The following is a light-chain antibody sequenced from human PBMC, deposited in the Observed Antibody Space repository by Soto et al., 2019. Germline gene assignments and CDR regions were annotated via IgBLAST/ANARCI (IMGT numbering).Light chain of an antibody. CDR3: SSYAGTNNYV. CDR2: EVS. V-gene: IGLV2-8*01. J-gene: IGLJ1*01. Sequence: QSALTQPPSASGSPGQSVTTSCTGTSSDFTGYNYVSWYQQHPGKAPKLMIYEVSKRPSGVPDRFSGSKSGNTASLTVSGLQAEDEADYYCSSYAGTNNYVFGTGTKVTVL. CDR1: SSDFTGYNY.